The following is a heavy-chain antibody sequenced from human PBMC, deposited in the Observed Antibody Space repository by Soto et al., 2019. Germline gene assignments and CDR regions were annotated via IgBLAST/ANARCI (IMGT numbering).Heavy chain of an antibody. CDR2: INHSGST. D-gene: IGHD2-8*01. V-gene: IGHV4-34*01. J-gene: IGHJ6*02. CDR1: GVSFSGYY. Sequence: SSETLSLTCAVYGVSFSGYYWSWIRQPPGKGLEWIGEINHSGSTNYNPSLKSRVTISVDTSKNQFSLKLSSVTAADTAVYYCARARYCTNGVCYSTPYYYYGMDVWGQGTTVTVSS. CDR3: ARARYCTNGVCYSTPYYYYGMDV.